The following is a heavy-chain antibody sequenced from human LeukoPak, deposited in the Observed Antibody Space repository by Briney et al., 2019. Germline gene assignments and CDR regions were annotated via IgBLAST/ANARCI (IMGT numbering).Heavy chain of an antibody. CDR2: IYYSGST. Sequence: PSETLSLTCTVSGVSISSYYWSWIRQPPGKGLEWIGYIYYSGSTNYNPSLKSRVTISVGTSENQFSLKLSSVTAADTAVYYCATEGNYYGSGSFRSPYYYGMDVWGQGTTVTVSS. CDR3: ATEGNYYGSGSFRSPYYYGMDV. V-gene: IGHV4-59*01. D-gene: IGHD3-10*01. J-gene: IGHJ6*02. CDR1: GVSISSYY.